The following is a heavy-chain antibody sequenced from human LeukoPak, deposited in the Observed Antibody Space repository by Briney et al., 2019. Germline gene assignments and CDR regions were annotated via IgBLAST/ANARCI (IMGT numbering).Heavy chain of an antibody. V-gene: IGHV1-8*01. CDR2: MNPNSGNT. D-gene: IGHD3-22*01. CDR1: GYTLTSYD. CDR3: AGVPYDSSGRDAFDI. Sequence: ASVKVSCKASGYTLTSYDINWVRQASGQGLEWMGWMNPNSGNTGYAQKFQGRVTMTRNTSISTAYMELSSLRSEDTAVYYCAGVPYDSSGRDAFDIWGQGTMVTVSS. J-gene: IGHJ3*02.